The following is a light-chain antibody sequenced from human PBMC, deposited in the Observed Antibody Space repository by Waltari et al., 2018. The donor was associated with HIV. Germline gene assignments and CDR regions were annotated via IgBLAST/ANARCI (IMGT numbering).Light chain of an antibody. J-gene: IGLJ3*02. Sequence: QSALTQPPSVSGAPGHRVTISCPGSSSNLGANYDVHWYQHLPGTAPKLLIHGNIYRPSGVPDRFSASKSVTSASLAITGLQADDEADYYCQSYDSSLSGWVFGGGTKLTV. CDR1: SSNLGANYD. V-gene: IGLV1-40*01. CDR3: QSYDSSLSGWV. CDR2: GNI.